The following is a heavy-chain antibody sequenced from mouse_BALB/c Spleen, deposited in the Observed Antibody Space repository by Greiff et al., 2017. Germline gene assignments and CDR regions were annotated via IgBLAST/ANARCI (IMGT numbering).Heavy chain of an antibody. CDR3: ARNREDYYAMDY. Sequence: VKLLESGPGLVQPSQSLSITCTVSGFSLTSYGVHWVRQSPGKGLEWLGVIWSGGSTDYNAAFISRLSISKDNSKSQVFFKMNSLQANDTAIYYCARNREDYYAMDYWGQGTSVTVSS. CDR2: IWSGGST. V-gene: IGHV2-2*02. CDR1: GFSLTSYG. J-gene: IGHJ4*01. D-gene: IGHD3-3*01.